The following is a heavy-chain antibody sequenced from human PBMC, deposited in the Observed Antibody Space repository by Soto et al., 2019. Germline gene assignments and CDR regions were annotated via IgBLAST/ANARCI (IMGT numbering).Heavy chain of an antibody. V-gene: IGHV4-39*01. Sequence: SETLSLTCTVSGGSISSSSYYWGWIRQPPGKGLEWIASIYYSGSTYYNPSLKSRVTISVDTSKNQFSLKLSSVTAADTAVYYCARHRADYVSFWFDPWGQGTLVTVSS. CDR1: GGSISSSSYY. CDR3: ARHRADYVSFWFDP. J-gene: IGHJ5*02. D-gene: IGHD4-17*01. CDR2: IYYSGST.